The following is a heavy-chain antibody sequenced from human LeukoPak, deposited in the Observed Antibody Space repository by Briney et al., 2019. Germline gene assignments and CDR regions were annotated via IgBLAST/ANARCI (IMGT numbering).Heavy chain of an antibody. J-gene: IGHJ4*02. Sequence: GGSLRLSCAASGFTVSSNYMNWVRQAPGKGLEWVSVIYSGGSTYYADSVKGRFTISRDNSKNTLYLQMNSLRAEDTAVYYCAREALTRNCFDYWGQGTLVTVSS. V-gene: IGHV3-53*01. CDR2: IYSGGST. CDR3: AREALTRNCFDY. D-gene: IGHD4-11*01. CDR1: GFTVSSNY.